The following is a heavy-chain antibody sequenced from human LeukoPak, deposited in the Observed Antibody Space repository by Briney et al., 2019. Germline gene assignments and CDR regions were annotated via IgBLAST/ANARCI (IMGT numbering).Heavy chain of an antibody. Sequence: PSETLSLTCTVSGGSISSSSYYWGWIRQPPGKGLEWIGSIYYSGSTYYNPSLKSRVTISVDTSKNQFSLKLSSVTAADTAVYYCARSLTSRLAFDIWGQGTMVTVSS. CDR2: IYYSGST. CDR1: GGSISSSSYY. V-gene: IGHV4-39*01. CDR3: ARSLTSRLAFDI. J-gene: IGHJ3*02. D-gene: IGHD2-2*01.